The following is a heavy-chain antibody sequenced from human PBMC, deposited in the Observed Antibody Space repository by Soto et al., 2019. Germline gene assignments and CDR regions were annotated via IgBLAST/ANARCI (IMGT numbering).Heavy chain of an antibody. Sequence: QVQLVQSGAEVKKPGSSVKVSCKASGGTFSSYAISWVRQAPGQGLEWMGGIIPIFGTANYEQKFQGRVTITADKSTSTAYMELSSLRSEDTAVYYCATAQRNYYDSSGYYSPGFDYWGQGTLVTVSS. J-gene: IGHJ4*02. CDR2: IIPIFGTA. V-gene: IGHV1-69*06. D-gene: IGHD3-22*01. CDR3: ATAQRNYYDSSGYYSPGFDY. CDR1: GGTFSSYA.